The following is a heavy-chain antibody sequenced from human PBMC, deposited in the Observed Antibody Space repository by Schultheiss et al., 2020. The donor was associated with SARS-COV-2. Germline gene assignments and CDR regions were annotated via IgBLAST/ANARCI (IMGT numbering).Heavy chain of an antibody. J-gene: IGHJ4*02. V-gene: IGHV3-30-3*01. CDR1: GFTFSSYA. CDR2: ISYDGSNK. D-gene: IGHD3-3*01. CDR3: ARDLVNWSHGPDY. Sequence: GESLKISCAASGFTFSSYAMSWVRQAPGKGLEWVAVISYDGSNKYYAGSVKGRFTISRDNSKNTLYLQMNSLRAEDTAVYYCARDLVNWSHGPDYWGQGTLVTVSS.